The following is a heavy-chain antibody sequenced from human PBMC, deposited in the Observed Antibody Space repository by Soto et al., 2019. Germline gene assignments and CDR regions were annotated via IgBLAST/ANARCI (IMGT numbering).Heavy chain of an antibody. V-gene: IGHV4-31*03. Sequence: SETLSLTCTVSGVSISSAVYYWSWIRQHPGKGVEWIGYIYDSGSSYYNPSLKSGVTISVDTSKNQFSLKLSSVTAADTAVYYCARSEESLGVVDFDYRGQGTLVTVSS. CDR2: IYDSGSS. D-gene: IGHD3-3*01. J-gene: IGHJ4*02. CDR1: GVSISSAVYY. CDR3: ARSEESLGVVDFDY.